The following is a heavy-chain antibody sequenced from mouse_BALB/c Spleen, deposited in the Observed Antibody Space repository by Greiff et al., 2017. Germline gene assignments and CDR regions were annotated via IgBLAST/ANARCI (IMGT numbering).Heavy chain of an antibody. V-gene: IGHV3-6*02. CDR2: ISYDGSN. Sequence: EVQLVESGPGLVKPSQSLSLTCSVTGYSITSGYYWNWIRQFPGNKLEWMGYISYDGSNNYNPSLKNRISITRDTSKNQFFLKLNSVTTEDTATYYCARPRGSLSYYAMDYWGQGTSVTVSS. CDR1: GYSITSGYY. CDR3: ARPRGSLSYYAMDY. D-gene: IGHD6-2*01. J-gene: IGHJ4*01.